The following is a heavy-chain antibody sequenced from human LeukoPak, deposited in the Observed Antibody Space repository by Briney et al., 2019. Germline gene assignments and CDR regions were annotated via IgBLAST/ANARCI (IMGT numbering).Heavy chain of an antibody. CDR1: GGSISSYY. CDR2: IYYSGST. V-gene: IGHV4-59*01. CDR3: ARTNSGSYYSSYFDY. Sequence: SETLSLTCTGSGGSISSYYWSWIRQPPGKGLEWIGYIYYSGSTNYNPSLKSRVTISVDTSKNQFSLKLSSVTAADTAVYYCARTNSGSYYSSYFDYWGQGTLVTVSS. J-gene: IGHJ4*02. D-gene: IGHD1-26*01.